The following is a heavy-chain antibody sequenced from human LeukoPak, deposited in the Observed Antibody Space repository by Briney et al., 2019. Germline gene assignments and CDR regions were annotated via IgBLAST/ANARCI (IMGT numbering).Heavy chain of an antibody. Sequence: SETLSLTCTVSGGSISSSSYYWGWIRQPPGKGLEWIGSIYYSGSTYYNPSLKSRVTISVDTSKNQFSLKLSSVTAADTAVYYCARHSLDIVVVVAATPDYFDYWGQGTLVTVSS. CDR3: ARHSLDIVVVVAATPDYFDY. J-gene: IGHJ4*02. D-gene: IGHD2-15*01. CDR2: IYYSGST. V-gene: IGHV4-39*01. CDR1: GGSISSSSYY.